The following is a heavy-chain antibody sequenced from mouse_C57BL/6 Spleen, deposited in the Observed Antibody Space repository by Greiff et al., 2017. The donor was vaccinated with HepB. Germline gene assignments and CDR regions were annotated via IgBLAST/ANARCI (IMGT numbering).Heavy chain of an antibody. CDR2: IRLKSDNYAT. J-gene: IGHJ3*01. CDR1: GFTFCNYW. D-gene: IGHD4-1*01. CDR3: TDYNWAWYAY. V-gene: IGHV6-3*01. Sequence: DVQLQESGGGLVQPGGSMKLSCVASGFTFCNYWMNWVRQSPEKGLEWVAQIRLKSDNYATHYAESVKGRFTISRDDSKSSVYLQMNNLRAEDTGIYYCTDYNWAWYAYWGQGTLVTVSA.